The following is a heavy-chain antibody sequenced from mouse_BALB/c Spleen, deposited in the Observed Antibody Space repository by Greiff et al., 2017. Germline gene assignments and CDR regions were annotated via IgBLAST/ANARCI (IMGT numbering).Heavy chain of an antibody. CDR3: ARGGTVVATGDY. CDR1: GFNIKDTY. D-gene: IGHD1-1*01. V-gene: IGHV14-3*02. J-gene: IGHJ2*01. Sequence: VQLKESGAELVKPGASVKLSCTASGFNIKDTYMHWVKQRPEQGLEWIGRIDPANGNTKYDPKFQGKATITADTSSNTAYLQLSSLTSEDTAVYYCARGGTVVATGDYWGQGTTLTVSS. CDR2: IDPANGNT.